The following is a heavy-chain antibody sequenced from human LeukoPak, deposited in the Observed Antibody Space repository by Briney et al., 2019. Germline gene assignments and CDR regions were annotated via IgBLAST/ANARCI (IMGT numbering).Heavy chain of an antibody. V-gene: IGHV3-73*01. CDR1: GFTFSDSA. Sequence: GGSLKLPCAASGFTFSDSAMNWVRQASGKGLEWVGHIRGKTNSYATAYAASVRGRFTIPRDDSKNTAYLQMNSLKTEDTAVYYCTGGSGWYSPDYWGQGTLVTVSS. CDR2: IRGKTNSYAT. J-gene: IGHJ4*02. D-gene: IGHD6-19*01. CDR3: TGGSGWYSPDY.